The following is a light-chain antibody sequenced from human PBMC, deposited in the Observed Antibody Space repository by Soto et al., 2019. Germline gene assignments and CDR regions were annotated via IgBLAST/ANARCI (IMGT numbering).Light chain of an antibody. CDR2: GAS. V-gene: IGKV3-15*01. CDR3: QQYNSWPPRT. CDR1: QSVSSN. Sequence: EIVMTQSAVTLSVSPGEIATLSCRASQSVSSNLAWYQQNYGQAPRLLIYGASVRAACTPARFSGSESETEFTLTISSLQSEDFAVYYCQQYNSWPPRTFGQGTKLEIK. J-gene: IGKJ2*01.